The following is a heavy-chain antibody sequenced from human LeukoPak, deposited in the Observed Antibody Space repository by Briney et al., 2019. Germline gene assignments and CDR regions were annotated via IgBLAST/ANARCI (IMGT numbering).Heavy chain of an antibody. D-gene: IGHD3-22*01. CDR1: GFSFRSNA. V-gene: IGHV3-23*01. J-gene: IGHJ5*02. CDR2: IGGSGRST. Sequence: GGSLRLSCAASGFSFRSNAMNWVRQAPGKGLEWVAGIGGSGRSTYYAGAVEGRFTISRDNSKNTVDLQMSGLRAEDTAIYYCAEPYYHDDSGSWGQGTRVTVSS. CDR3: AEPYYHDDSGS.